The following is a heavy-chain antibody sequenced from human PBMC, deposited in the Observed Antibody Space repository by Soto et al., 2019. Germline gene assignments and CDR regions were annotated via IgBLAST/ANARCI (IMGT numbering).Heavy chain of an antibody. V-gene: IGHV1-3*01. J-gene: IGHJ6*03. CDR3: ARVFRYYYYMDV. CDR2: INAGNGNT. Sequence: ASVKVSCKASGYTFTSYAMHWVRQAPGQRLEWMGWINAGNGNTKYSQKFQGRVTITRDTSASTAYMELSSLRSEDTAVYYCARVFRYYYYMDVRGKGTTVTVSS. CDR1: GYTFTSYA.